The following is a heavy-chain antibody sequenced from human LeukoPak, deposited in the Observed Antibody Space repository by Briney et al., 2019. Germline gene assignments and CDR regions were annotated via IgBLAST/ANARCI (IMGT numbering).Heavy chain of an antibody. D-gene: IGHD2-15*01. Sequence: PGGSLRLSCAASRFTFSSYAMSWVRQAPGKGLEWVSGISGSGGSTYYAESVKGRFAISRDNSKNTLYLQMNSLRAEDTAVYYCAKGRGYCSGGSCYSGFDYWGQGTLVTVSS. CDR2: ISGSGGST. V-gene: IGHV3-23*01. J-gene: IGHJ4*02. CDR3: AKGRGYCSGGSCYSGFDY. CDR1: RFTFSSYA.